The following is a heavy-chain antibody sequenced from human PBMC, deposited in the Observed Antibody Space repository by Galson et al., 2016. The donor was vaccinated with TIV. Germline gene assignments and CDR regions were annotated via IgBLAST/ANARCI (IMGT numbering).Heavy chain of an antibody. V-gene: IGHV1-8*02. J-gene: IGHJ6*02. D-gene: IGHD1-1*01. CDR3: ARPPTGIEPYYCGMDV. CDR1: GYTFTSYD. Sequence: SVKVSCKASGYTFTSYDIIWVRQAAGQGLEWMGWMNPRSGNTYYAQKFQGRVTMSMNTSISTAYMKMSSLRCEDTAVYFCARPPTGIEPYYCGMDVWGPGTTVTVSS. CDR2: MNPRSGNT.